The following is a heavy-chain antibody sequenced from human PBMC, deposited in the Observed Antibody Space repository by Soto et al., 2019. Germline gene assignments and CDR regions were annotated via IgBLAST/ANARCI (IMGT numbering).Heavy chain of an antibody. CDR2: ISYDGSNK. Sequence: QVQLVESGGGVVQPGRSLRLSCAASGFTFSSYGMHWVRQAPGKGLEWVAVISYDGSNKYYADSVKGRFTISRDNSKNTLYLQMNSLRAEDTAVYYCATGRDNGVCYMCTYYYGMDVWGQGTTVTVSS. CDR1: GFTFSSYG. V-gene: IGHV3-30*03. J-gene: IGHJ6*02. CDR3: ATGRDNGVCYMCTYYYGMDV. D-gene: IGHD2-8*01.